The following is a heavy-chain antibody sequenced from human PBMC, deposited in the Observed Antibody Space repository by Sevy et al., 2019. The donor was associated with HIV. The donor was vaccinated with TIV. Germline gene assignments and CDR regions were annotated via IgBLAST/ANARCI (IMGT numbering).Heavy chain of an antibody. V-gene: IGHV3-53*01. D-gene: IGHD1-26*01. Sequence: GGSLRLSCAASGFTVSSNYMSWVRQAPGKGLEWVSVIYAGGSTYYADSVKGRFTISRDISKNTLNLEMNNLRAEDTAIYYCATTSTPLYYYALDVWGQGTTVTVSS. J-gene: IGHJ6*02. CDR2: IYAGGST. CDR3: ATTSTPLYYYALDV. CDR1: GFTVSSNY.